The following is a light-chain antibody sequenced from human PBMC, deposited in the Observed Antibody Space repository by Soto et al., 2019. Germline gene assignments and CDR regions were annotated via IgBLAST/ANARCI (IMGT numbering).Light chain of an antibody. V-gene: IGKV1-6*01. Sequence: AIQMTQSPSSLSASVGDSVTITCRASQDIRNDLGWFQQKPGKAPNLLIYDASSVHRGVPSRFSGSGSGSDFTLTISSLQSEDFATYYCLQTYNYPLTFGGGTKVDIK. CDR3: LQTYNYPLT. CDR1: QDIRND. CDR2: DAS. J-gene: IGKJ4*01.